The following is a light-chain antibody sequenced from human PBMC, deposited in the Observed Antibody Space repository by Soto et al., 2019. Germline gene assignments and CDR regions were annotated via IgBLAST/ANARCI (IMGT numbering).Light chain of an antibody. CDR3: QQYGGSTRT. CDR1: QSVTTQ. CDR2: GAS. Sequence: LTQSPGTLSLSPGERATLSCRASQSVTTQLAWYQQKPGQAPRLIIHGASSRATGVPDRITGSGSGTDFTLSISRLEPEDFAVYYCQQYGGSTRTFGQGTKVDIK. J-gene: IGKJ1*01. V-gene: IGKV3-20*01.